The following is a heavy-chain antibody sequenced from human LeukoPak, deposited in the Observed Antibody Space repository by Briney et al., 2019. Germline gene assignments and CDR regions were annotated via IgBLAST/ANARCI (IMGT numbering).Heavy chain of an antibody. V-gene: IGHV4-39*07. CDR1: ADSISRSSYF. Sequence: SETLSLTCSVSADSISRSSYFWGWIRQPPGKGLGWIANIYYSGNTFYNPSLKSRVTISLDRSKHQFSLNLSSVTAADTAMYYCARAVLATKSEHWFDSWGQGTLVTVSS. J-gene: IGHJ5*01. D-gene: IGHD2-8*01. CDR3: ARAVLATKSEHWFDS. CDR2: IYYSGNT.